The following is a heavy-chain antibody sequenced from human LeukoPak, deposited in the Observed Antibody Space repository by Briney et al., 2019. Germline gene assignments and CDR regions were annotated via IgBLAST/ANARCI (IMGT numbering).Heavy chain of an antibody. CDR3: ARVDNYYGMGSFGASRYYYMDV. V-gene: IGHV4-38-2*01. D-gene: IGHD3-10*01. CDR1: GYSISSGYY. J-gene: IGHJ6*03. Sequence: PSETLSLTCAVSGYSISSGYYWGWIRQPPGKGLEWIARIDRTGNRYYNPPLKSRVTISVDTSKNQLSPKLTSLTAADTAIYYCARVDNYYGMGSFGASRYYYMDVWGKGTTVTVSS. CDR2: IDRTGNR.